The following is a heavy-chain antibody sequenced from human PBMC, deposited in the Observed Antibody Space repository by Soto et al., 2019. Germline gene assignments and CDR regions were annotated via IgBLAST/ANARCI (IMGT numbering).Heavy chain of an antibody. J-gene: IGHJ4*02. CDR3: ARDRNWYSSGLYNDY. Sequence: GGSLRLSCAASGVTFSSYGMNWVRQAPGKGLEWVSYISSSSSTIYYADSVKGRFTISRDNAKNSLYLQMNSLRDEDTAVYYCARDRNWYSSGLYNDYWGQGTLVTGSS. V-gene: IGHV3-48*02. CDR1: GVTFSSYG. D-gene: IGHD6-19*01. CDR2: ISSSSSTI.